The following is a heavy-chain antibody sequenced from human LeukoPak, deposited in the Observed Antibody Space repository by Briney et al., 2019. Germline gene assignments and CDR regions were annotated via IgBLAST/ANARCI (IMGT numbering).Heavy chain of an antibody. CDR3: ARASPQHRTQNPLYYFDY. J-gene: IGHJ4*02. V-gene: IGHV4-31*03. Sequence: SETLSLTCTVSGDSISSDGYYWSWIRQHPGKGLEWIGYIYYSGGTYYNPSLKSRVTISIDTSKNQFSLKLSSVTAADTAVYYCARASPQHRTQNPLYYFDYWGQGTLVTVSS. CDR2: IYYSGGT. D-gene: IGHD1-1*01. CDR1: GDSISSDGYY.